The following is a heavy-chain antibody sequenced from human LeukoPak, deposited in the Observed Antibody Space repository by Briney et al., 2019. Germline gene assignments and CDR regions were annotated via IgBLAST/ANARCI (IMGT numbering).Heavy chain of an antibody. D-gene: IGHD3-10*01. J-gene: IGHJ5*02. CDR3: ARNYGSGSYRFDP. CDR2: IYHSGST. CDR1: GGSISSYS. V-gene: IGHV4-30-2*01. Sequence: SETLSLTCTVSGGSISSYSWSWIRQPPGKGLEWIGYIYHSGSTYYNPSLKSRVTISVDRSKNQFSLKLSSVTAADTAVYYCARNYGSGSYRFDPWGQGTLVTVSS.